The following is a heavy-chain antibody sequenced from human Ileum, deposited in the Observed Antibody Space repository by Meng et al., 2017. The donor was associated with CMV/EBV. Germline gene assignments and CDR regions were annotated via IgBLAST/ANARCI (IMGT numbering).Heavy chain of an antibody. J-gene: IGHJ4*02. V-gene: IGHV4-38-2*02. CDR3: ARGHNTVAGALVPYHFDY. CDR1: GFPISSRYY. CDR2: IYHSGTT. D-gene: IGHD4-23*01. Sequence: SETLSLTCTVSGFPISSRYYWAFIRQPPGKGLEWIGIIYHSGTTSYNPSLKSRVTISVDTSKNQFSLNLASVAAADTAIYYCARGHNTVAGALVPYHFDYWGQGTLVTVSS.